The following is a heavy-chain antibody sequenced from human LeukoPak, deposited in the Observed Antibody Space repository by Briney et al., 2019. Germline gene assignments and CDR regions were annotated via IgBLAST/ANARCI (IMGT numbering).Heavy chain of an antibody. V-gene: IGHV1-2*02. CDR1: GYTFTGYY. J-gene: IGHJ5*02. Sequence: ASVKVSCKASGYTFTGYYMHWVRQAPGQGLEWMGWINPNSGGTNYAQKFQGRVTMTRDTSISTAYMELSRLRSDDTAVYYCARRRPYGSGIPTGAWFDPWGQGTLVTVSS. CDR2: INPNSGGT. D-gene: IGHD3-10*01. CDR3: ARRRPYGSGIPTGAWFDP.